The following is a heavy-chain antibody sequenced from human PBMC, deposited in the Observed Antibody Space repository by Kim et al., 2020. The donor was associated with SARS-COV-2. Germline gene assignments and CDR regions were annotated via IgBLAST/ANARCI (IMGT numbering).Heavy chain of an antibody. CDR2: VSFDGTYK. V-gene: IGHV3-30*04. CDR1: GFTFSRYS. J-gene: IGHJ3*02. CDR3: ARSITMGGGVFAFEI. D-gene: IGHD3-10*01. Sequence: GGSLRLSCAASGFTFSRYSMHWVRQAPGMGLDWVAVVSFDGTYKFEADAVKGRLTVSRDNAKNTLYLQMNSLRVEDTAVYYCARSITMGGGVFAFEIWGQGTMVTVSS.